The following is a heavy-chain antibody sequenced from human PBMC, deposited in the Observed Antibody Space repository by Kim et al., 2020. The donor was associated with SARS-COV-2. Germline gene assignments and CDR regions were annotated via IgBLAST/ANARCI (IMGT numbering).Heavy chain of an antibody. CDR1: GGSFNGYY. CDR2: INHSGST. D-gene: IGHD5-18*01. V-gene: IGHV4-34*01. CDR3: ARGRRYFLNTAMAPYYYYGMDV. J-gene: IGHJ6*02. Sequence: SETLSLTCAVYGGSFNGYYWSWIRQPPGKGLEWIGEINHSGSTNYNPSLKSRVTISVDTSKNQFSLKLSSVTAADTAVYYCARGRRYFLNTAMAPYYYYGMDVWGQGTTVTVSS.